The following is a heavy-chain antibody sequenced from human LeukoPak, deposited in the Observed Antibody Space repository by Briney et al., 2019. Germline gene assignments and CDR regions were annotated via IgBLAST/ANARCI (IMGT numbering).Heavy chain of an antibody. D-gene: IGHD2-2*01. CDR1: GGTFSSYA. CDR3: ARSTSLVVPAAAY. J-gene: IGHJ1*01. Sequence: ASVKVSCKASGGTFSSYAINWVRQAPGQGLEWMGRIISILNSPDYAQKFQGRVTITTDESTSTAYMELSSLRSEDTAVYYCARSTSLVVPAAAYWGQGTLVTVSS. CDR2: IISILNSP. V-gene: IGHV1-69*11.